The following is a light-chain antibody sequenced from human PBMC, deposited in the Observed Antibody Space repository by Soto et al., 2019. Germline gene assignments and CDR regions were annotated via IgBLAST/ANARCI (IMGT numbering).Light chain of an antibody. CDR1: GSDIGAYNF. CDR3: YSYAGRNIWV. J-gene: IGLJ3*02. CDR2: GVT. V-gene: IGLV2-8*01. Sequence: QSVLAQPPSASGSPGQSVTISCTGSGSDIGAYNFVSWYQQHPDKAPKLMIFGVTERPSGVPDRFSGSKSGNTASLTVSGLQADDEAVYYCYSYAGRNIWVFGGGTQLTVL.